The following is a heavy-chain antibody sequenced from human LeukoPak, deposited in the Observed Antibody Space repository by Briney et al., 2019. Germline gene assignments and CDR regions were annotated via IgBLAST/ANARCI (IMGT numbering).Heavy chain of an antibody. V-gene: IGHV4-59*11. Sequence: SETLSLTCTVSGGSISSHYWSWIRQPPGKGLEWIGYMYYSGSTKYNPSLKSRVTISVDTSKNQFSLKLSSVTAADTAVYYCARGGDSADAFDIWGQGTMVTVSS. CDR3: ARGGDSADAFDI. J-gene: IGHJ3*02. D-gene: IGHD6-13*01. CDR2: MYYSGST. CDR1: GGSISSHY.